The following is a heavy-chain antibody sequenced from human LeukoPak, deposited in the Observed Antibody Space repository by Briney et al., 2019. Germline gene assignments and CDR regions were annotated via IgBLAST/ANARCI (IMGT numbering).Heavy chain of an antibody. J-gene: IGHJ6*02. D-gene: IGHD2-15*01. CDR1: GFTFSSYA. CDR2: ISYDGSNK. V-gene: IGHV3-30*04. CDR3: ARGEFVVAATHYYYGMDV. Sequence: PGGSLRLSCAASGFTFSSYAMHWVRQAPGKGLEWVAVISYDGSNKYYADSVKGRFTISRDNSKNTLYLQMNSLRAEDTAVYYCARGEFVVAATHYYYGMDVWGQGTTVTVSS.